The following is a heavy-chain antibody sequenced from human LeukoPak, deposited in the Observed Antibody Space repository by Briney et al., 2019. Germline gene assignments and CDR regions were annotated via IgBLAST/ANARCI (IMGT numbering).Heavy chain of an antibody. CDR3: ARDRGSDYYDSSGYSYYFDY. J-gene: IGHJ4*02. V-gene: IGHV3-48*03. Sequence: GGSLRLSCAASGFTFSSYEMNWVRQAPGKGLEWVSYISSSGSTIHYADAVKVRFTISRDNAKNSLYLQMNSLRAEDTAVYYCARDRGSDYYDSSGYSYYFDYWGQGTLVTVSS. CDR1: GFTFSSYE. CDR2: ISSSGSTI. D-gene: IGHD3-22*01.